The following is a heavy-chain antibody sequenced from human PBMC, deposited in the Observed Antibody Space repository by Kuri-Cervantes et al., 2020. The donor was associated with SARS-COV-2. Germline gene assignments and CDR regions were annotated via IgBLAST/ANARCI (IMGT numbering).Heavy chain of an antibody. D-gene: IGHD6-13*01. V-gene: IGHV1-18*01. CDR1: GGTFSSYA. CDR2: ISAYNGNT. CDR3: ARGFAAAGTIDY. J-gene: IGHJ4*02. Sequence: ASVKVSCKASGGTFSSYAISWVRQAPGQGLEWMGWISAYNGNTNYAQKLQGRVTMTTDTSTSTAYMELRSLRSDDTAVYYCARGFAAAGTIDYWGQGTLVTVSS.